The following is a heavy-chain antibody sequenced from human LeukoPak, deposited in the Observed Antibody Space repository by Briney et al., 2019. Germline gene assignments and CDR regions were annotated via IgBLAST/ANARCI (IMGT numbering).Heavy chain of an antibody. V-gene: IGHV3-23*01. J-gene: IGHJ4*02. CDR3: AKEEEAAAGIRGGPFDY. Sequence: GGSLRLSCAASGFTFSSYAMSWVRQAPGKGLEWVSAISGSGGSTYYADSVKGRSTISRDNSKNTLYLQMNSLRAEDTAVYYCAKEEEAAAGIRGGPFDYWGQGTLVTVSS. CDR2: ISGSGGST. CDR1: GFTFSSYA. D-gene: IGHD6-13*01.